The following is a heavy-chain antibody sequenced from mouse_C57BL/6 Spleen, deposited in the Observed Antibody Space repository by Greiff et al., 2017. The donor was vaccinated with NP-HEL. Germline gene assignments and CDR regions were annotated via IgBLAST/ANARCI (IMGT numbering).Heavy chain of an antibody. CDR1: GYTFTSYW. CDR3: ARREEYYGSSYPYFDY. CDR2: IHPNSGST. J-gene: IGHJ2*01. V-gene: IGHV1-64*01. Sequence: QVQLQQPGAELVKPGASVKLSCKASGYTFTSYWMHWVKQRPGQGLEWIGMIHPNSGSTNYNEKFKSKATLTVDKSSSTAYMQLSSLTSEDSAVYYCARREEYYGSSYPYFDYWGQGTTLTVSS. D-gene: IGHD1-1*01.